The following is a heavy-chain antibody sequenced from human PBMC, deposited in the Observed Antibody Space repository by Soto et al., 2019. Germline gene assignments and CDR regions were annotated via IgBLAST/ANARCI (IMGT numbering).Heavy chain of an antibody. V-gene: IGHV3-23*01. D-gene: IGHD2-2*01. CDR2: ISGSGGST. J-gene: IGHJ4*02. Sequence: GVLRLSCAASGFTFSSYAMSWVRQAPGKGLEWVSAISGSGGSTYYADSVKGRFTISRDNSKNTLYLQMNSLRAEDTAVYYCAKMPSKGVPGRPDDYWGQGTLLTVSS. CDR1: GFTFSSYA. CDR3: AKMPSKGVPGRPDDY.